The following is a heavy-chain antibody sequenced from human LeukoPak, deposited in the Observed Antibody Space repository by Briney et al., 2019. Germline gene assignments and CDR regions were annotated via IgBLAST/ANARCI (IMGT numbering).Heavy chain of an antibody. J-gene: IGHJ4*02. CDR3: ARGSSSSWPYPAAYDY. D-gene: IGHD6-13*01. Sequence: GASVKVSCKASGYTFTSYYMHWVRQAPGQGLEWVGIINPSGGSTSYAQKFQGRVTMTRDTSTSTVYMELSSLRSEDTAVYYCARGSSSSWPYPAAYDYWGQGTLVTVSS. V-gene: IGHV1-46*01. CDR2: INPSGGST. CDR1: GYTFTSYY.